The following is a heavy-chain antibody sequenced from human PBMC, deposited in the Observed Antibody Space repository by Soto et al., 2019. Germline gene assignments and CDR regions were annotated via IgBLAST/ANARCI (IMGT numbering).Heavy chain of an antibody. J-gene: IGHJ5*02. V-gene: IGHV1-69*06. CDR3: ARGAYYDYVWGSYRPNWFDP. Sequence: SVKVSCKASGGTFSSYAISWVRQAPGQGLEWMGGIIPIFGTANYAQKFQGRVTITADKSTSTAYMELSSLRSEDTAVYYCARGAYYDYVWGSYRPNWFDPWGQGTLVTVSS. CDR2: IIPIFGTA. CDR1: GGTFSSYA. D-gene: IGHD3-16*02.